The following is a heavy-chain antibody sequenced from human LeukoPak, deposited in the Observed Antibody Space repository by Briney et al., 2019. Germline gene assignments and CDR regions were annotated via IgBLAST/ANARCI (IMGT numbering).Heavy chain of an antibody. CDR3: ARDPTELQLLSYYFDY. V-gene: IGHV3-23*01. CDR2: ISFSGTTT. J-gene: IGHJ4*02. CDR1: GFTFSGHS. Sequence: GGSLRLSCATSGFTFSGHSMAWVRQTPGKGLEWVSSISFSGTTTYYADSVKGRFTVSRDNSKNTLYLQMDGLRAEDTAVYYCARDPTELQLLSYYFDYWGQGTLVAVSS. D-gene: IGHD2-2*01.